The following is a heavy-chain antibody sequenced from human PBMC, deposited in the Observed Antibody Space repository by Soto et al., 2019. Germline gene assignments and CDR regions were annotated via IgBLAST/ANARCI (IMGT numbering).Heavy chain of an antibody. D-gene: IGHD3-22*01. V-gene: IGHV3-23*01. J-gene: IGHJ4*02. Sequence: EVQLLESGGGLVQPGGSLRLSCAGSGFTFSSYAVSWVRQAPGKGPEWISSISGSGSTIYYADSVKARFTISRVNSKNTLYLQMSSLRAEDTAVYYCAKVFYYYDSSGYYYFDYWGQGTLVTVSS. CDR2: ISGSGSTI. CDR1: GFTFSSYA. CDR3: AKVFYYYDSSGYYYFDY.